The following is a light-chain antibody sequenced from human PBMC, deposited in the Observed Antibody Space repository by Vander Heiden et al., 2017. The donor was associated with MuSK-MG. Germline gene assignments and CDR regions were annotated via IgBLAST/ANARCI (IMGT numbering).Light chain of an antibody. CDR1: SSDVGSYNR. J-gene: IGLJ2*01. CDR2: EVN. Sequence: ALTQPPSAPGPPGQPVTISGTGTSSDVGSYNRVSWNQQHPGKAPKVIIYEVNKRPAGVPDRFSGSKSGNTASLTVSGLQAEDEAHYYCSSDAGRSTFVFGGGTKVTVL. V-gene: IGLV2-8*01. CDR3: SSDAGRSTFV.